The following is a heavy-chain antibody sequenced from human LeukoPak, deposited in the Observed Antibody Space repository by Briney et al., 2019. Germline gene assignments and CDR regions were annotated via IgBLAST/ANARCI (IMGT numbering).Heavy chain of an antibody. J-gene: IGHJ4*02. CDR1: GYTFTSYV. D-gene: IGHD3-9*01. CDR2: FSAYNGNT. V-gene: IGHV1-18*04. CDR3: AREEHYDILTGYYGEFGY. Sequence: ASVKVSCEASGYTFTSYVISWVRQARGPGGGWMGWFSAYNGNTNYAQKLQGRVTMTTDTSTSTAYMELRSLRSDDTVVYYCAREEHYDILTGYYGEFGYWGQGTLVTVSS.